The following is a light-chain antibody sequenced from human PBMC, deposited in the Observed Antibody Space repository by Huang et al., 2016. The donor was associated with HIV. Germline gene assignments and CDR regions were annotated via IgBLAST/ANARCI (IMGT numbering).Light chain of an antibody. CDR2: WAS. CDR1: PTVLYTSNIKTY. CDR3: QQYYNTPPT. Sequence: DIVMTQSPDSLAVSLGERATINCKYSPTVLYTSNIKTYLAWYQQRPGQPPKLLIYWASTRESGVPDRFSGSGSGTDFTLAINSLQAEDFAVYYCQQYYNTPPTFGQGTKVEIK. V-gene: IGKV4-1*01. J-gene: IGKJ1*01.